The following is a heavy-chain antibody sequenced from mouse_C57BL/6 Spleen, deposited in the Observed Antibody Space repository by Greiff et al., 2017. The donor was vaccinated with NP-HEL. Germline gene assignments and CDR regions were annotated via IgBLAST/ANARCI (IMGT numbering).Heavy chain of an antibody. CDR3: ARYYYGSSFWYFDV. D-gene: IGHD1-1*01. J-gene: IGHJ1*03. CDR1: GFTFTDYY. CDR2: IRNKANGYTT. Sequence: EVKLMESGGGLVQPGGSLSLSCAASGFTFTDYYMSWVRQPPGKALEWLGFIRNKANGYTTEYSASVTGRFTISRDNSQSILYLQMNALRAEDSATYYGARYYYGSSFWYFDVWGTGTTVTVSS. V-gene: IGHV7-3*01.